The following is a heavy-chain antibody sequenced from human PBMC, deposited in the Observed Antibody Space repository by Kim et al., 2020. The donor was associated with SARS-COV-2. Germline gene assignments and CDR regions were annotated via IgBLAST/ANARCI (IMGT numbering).Heavy chain of an antibody. D-gene: IGHD1-1*01. CDR3: ATDSVEPYNLNQNSYYYN. CDR1: GITFSDYP. V-gene: IGHV1-69*04. J-gene: IGHJ6*01. Sequence: SVKVSCKASGITFSDYPISWVRQAPGQGLEWMGMFIPFLGIANYAQKVRGRATVTTDKSTSTAYMDLNRLTSEDTAVYYCATDSVEPYNLNQNSYYYN. CDR2: FIPFLGIA.